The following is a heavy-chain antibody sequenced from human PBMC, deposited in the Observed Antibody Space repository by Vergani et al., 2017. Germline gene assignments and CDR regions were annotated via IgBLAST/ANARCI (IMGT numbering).Heavy chain of an antibody. CDR3: ATSPSPYYDRSGTDHNWFDP. CDR1: GYTLTELS. Sequence: QVQLVQSGAEVKKPGASVKVSCKVSGYTLTELSMHWVRQAPGKGLEWMGGFDPEDGETIYAQKFQGRVTMTEDTSTDTAYMELSSLRSEDTAVYYCATSPSPYYDRSGTDHNWFDPWGQGTLVTVSS. CDR2: FDPEDGET. J-gene: IGHJ5*02. V-gene: IGHV1-24*01. D-gene: IGHD3-22*01.